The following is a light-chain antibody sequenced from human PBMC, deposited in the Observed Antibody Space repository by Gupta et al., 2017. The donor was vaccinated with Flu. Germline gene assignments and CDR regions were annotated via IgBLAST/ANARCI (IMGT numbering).Light chain of an antibody. CDR1: TSDVGGSNY. CDR3: CAYAGTYVV. CDR2: DVS. Sequence: QSALTQPRSVSGSPGQSVTISCTGTTSDVGGSNYVSWYQQHPGKAPKLILYDVSRRPSGVPDHFSGSKPGHTASLTISGLQAADEADYYCCAYAGTYVVFGGGTRLTVL. V-gene: IGLV2-11*01. J-gene: IGLJ2*01.